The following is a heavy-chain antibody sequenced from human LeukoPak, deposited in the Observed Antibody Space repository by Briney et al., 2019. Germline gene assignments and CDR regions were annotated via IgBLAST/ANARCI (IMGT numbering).Heavy chain of an antibody. Sequence: KPSETLSLTCPVSGGSISSYYWSWIRQPAGKGLEWIGRIYTSGSTNYNPSLKSRVTMSVDTSKNQFSLKLSSVTAADTAVYYCARVGYDIVYYYYYMDVWGKGTTVTVSS. CDR3: ARVGYDIVYYYYYMDV. J-gene: IGHJ6*03. CDR1: GGSISSYY. V-gene: IGHV4-4*07. D-gene: IGHD3-9*01. CDR2: IYTSGST.